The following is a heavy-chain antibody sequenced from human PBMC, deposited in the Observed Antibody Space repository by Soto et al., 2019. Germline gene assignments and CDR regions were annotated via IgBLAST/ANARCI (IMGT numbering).Heavy chain of an antibody. J-gene: IGHJ6*02. Sequence: ASVKVCCKASGYTFTSYGISWVRQAPGQGLEWMGWISAYNGNTNYAQKLQGRVTMTTDTSTSTAYMELRSLRSDDTAVYYCARLNGYCTNGVCFLYYYYYGMDVWGQGTTVTVSS. CDR3: ARLNGYCTNGVCFLYYYYYGMDV. CDR2: ISAYNGNT. CDR1: GYTFTSYG. D-gene: IGHD2-8*01. V-gene: IGHV1-18*04.